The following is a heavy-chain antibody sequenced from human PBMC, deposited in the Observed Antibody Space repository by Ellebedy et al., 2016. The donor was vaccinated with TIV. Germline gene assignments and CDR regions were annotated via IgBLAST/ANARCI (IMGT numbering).Heavy chain of an antibody. V-gene: IGHV3-49*03. J-gene: IGHJ4*02. Sequence: PGGSLRLSCSVTGFTFEDYAMSWFRQAPGKGLQWLGFIRSRAFGGATQYAASVRGRFTISKDESKNIVYLQMNSLTAEDTAIYYCTRGTSGWYEGNFDFWGPGTRVNVSS. D-gene: IGHD6-19*01. CDR3: TRGTSGWYEGNFDF. CDR1: GFTFEDYA. CDR2: IRSRAFGGAT.